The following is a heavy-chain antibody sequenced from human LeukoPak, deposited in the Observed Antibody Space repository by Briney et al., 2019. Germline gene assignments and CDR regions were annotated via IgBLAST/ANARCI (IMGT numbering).Heavy chain of an antibody. CDR2: IKGDGSDK. V-gene: IGHV3-7*01. CDR1: GFTFSSSW. J-gene: IGHJ4*02. D-gene: IGHD3-16*01. Sequence: GGSLRLSCAASGFTFSSSWMTWVRQAPGKGLEWLTNIKGDGSDKNYVDSVKGRFTISRDNAKNSLFLQMSSLRGEDTALYYCATEHWGPNSWGQGTLVTVSS. CDR3: ATEHWGPNS.